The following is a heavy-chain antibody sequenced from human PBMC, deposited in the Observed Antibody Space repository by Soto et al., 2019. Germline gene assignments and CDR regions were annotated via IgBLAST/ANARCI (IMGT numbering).Heavy chain of an antibody. CDR2: IYYSGET. V-gene: IGHV4-59*01. J-gene: IGHJ6*02. CDR3: ARDQGGEFLKGSGMDV. CDR1: GDSISRYY. Sequence: QVQLLESGPGLVKPSETLSLTCTVSGDSISRYYWSWIRLSPGKGLEWIGYIYYSGETNYNPSVKSRVTISVDRTKNQFSLKLSSVTAADTAVYYCARDQGGEFLKGSGMDVWGQGTTVTVSS. D-gene: IGHD3-10*01.